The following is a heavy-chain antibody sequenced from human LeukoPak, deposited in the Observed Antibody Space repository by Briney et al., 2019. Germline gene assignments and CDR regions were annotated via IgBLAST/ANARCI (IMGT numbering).Heavy chain of an antibody. CDR1: GFTFSSYS. Sequence: GGSLRLSCAASGFTFSSYSMNWVRQAPGKGLEWVSSISSSSSYIYYADSVKGRFTISRDNAKNSLYLQMNSLRAEDTALYYCARDLMYYYGSGSYSDYWGQGTLVTVSS. D-gene: IGHD3-10*01. CDR2: ISSSSSYI. CDR3: ARDLMYYYGSGSYSDY. J-gene: IGHJ4*02. V-gene: IGHV3-21*04.